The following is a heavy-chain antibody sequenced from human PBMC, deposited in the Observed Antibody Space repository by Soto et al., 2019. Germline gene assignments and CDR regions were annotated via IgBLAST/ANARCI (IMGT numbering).Heavy chain of an antibody. V-gene: IGHV1-18*01. D-gene: IGHD2-2*01. J-gene: IGHJ4*02. Sequence: GASLKVSCKASGYTFTIYGISWVRQAPGQGLEWMGWISAYNGNTNYAQKLQGRVTMTTDTSTSTAYMELRSLRSDDTAVYYCARDRGDIVVVPAAMLSPTPDYWGKGTLVTVSS. CDR1: GYTFTIYG. CDR3: ARDRGDIVVVPAAMLSPTPDY. CDR2: ISAYNGNT.